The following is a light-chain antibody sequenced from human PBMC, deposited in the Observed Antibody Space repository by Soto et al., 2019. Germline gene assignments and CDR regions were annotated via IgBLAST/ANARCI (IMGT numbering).Light chain of an antibody. V-gene: IGKV1-13*02. CDR3: QQFNTKPLT. CDR2: DAS. J-gene: IGKJ4*01. CDR1: QGIGTN. Sequence: IQLTQSPATLSASAGDRATITCRASQGIGTNLAWYHQRPGNSPHLLVYDASTVQSGVPSRFSGSGSETDFSLTISGLHPEDFVHYYCQQFNTKPLTFGRGTRVEIK.